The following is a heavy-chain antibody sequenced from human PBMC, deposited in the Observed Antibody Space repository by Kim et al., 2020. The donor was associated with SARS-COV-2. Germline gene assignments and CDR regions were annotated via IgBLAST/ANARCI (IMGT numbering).Heavy chain of an antibody. CDR3: ARNGVAGIYYYYYGMDV. V-gene: IGHV4-39*01. CDR1: GGSISSSSYY. Sequence: SETLSLTCTVSGGSISSSSYYWGWIRQPPGKGLEWIGSIYYSGSTYYNPSLKSRVTISVDTSKNQFSLKLSSVTAADTAVYYCARNGVAGIYYYYYGMDVWGQGTTVTVSS. D-gene: IGHD6-19*01. CDR2: IYYSGST. J-gene: IGHJ6*02.